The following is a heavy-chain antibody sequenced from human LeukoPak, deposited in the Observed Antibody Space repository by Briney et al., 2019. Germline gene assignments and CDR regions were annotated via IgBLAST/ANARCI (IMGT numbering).Heavy chain of an antibody. J-gene: IGHJ4*02. CDR3: TRPRTGTTDY. CDR2: ISSSGSSI. CDR1: GFTFSSYG. V-gene: IGHV3-21*01. D-gene: IGHD1-7*01. Sequence: GGSLRLSCAASGFTFSSYGMNWVRQAPGKGLEWVSYISSSGSSIYYADSVKGRFTMSRDNAKNSLYLQMNSLSAEDTAVYYCTRPRTGTTDYWGQGTLVTVSS.